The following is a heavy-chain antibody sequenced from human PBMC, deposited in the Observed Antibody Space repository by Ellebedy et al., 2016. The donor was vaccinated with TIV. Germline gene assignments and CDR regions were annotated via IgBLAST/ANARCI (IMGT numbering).Heavy chain of an antibody. Sequence: ASVKVSCXASGGTFSSYAISWVRQAPGQGLEWMGIINPSGGSTSYAQKFQGRVTMTTDTSTSTAYMELRSLRSDDTAVYYCARDTLKGAFDIWGQGTMVTVSS. CDR1: GGTFSSYA. V-gene: IGHV1-46*01. J-gene: IGHJ3*02. CDR3: ARDTLKGAFDI. CDR2: INPSGGST.